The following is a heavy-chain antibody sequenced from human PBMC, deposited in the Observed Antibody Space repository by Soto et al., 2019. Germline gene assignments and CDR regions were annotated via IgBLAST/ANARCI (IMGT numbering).Heavy chain of an antibody. J-gene: IGHJ4*02. CDR2: ISYDGSNK. Sequence: QPGGSLRLSCAASGFTFSSYGMHWVRQAPGKGLEWVAVISYDGSNKYYADSVKGRFTISRDNSKNTLYLQMNSLRAEDTAVYYCAKDGSRYYYGSGRYFSLDYLGQGTLVTVSS. CDR3: AKDGSRYYYGSGRYFSLDY. D-gene: IGHD3-10*01. CDR1: GFTFSSYG. V-gene: IGHV3-30*18.